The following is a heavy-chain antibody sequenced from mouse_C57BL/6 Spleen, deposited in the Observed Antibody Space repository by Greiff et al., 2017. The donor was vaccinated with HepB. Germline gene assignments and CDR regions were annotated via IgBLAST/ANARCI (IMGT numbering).Heavy chain of an antibody. CDR2: ISNGGGST. CDR3: ASSYYSNYGAMDY. CDR1: GFTFSDYY. V-gene: IGHV5-12*01. Sequence: EVQRVESGGGLVQPGGSLKLSCAASGFTFSDYYMYWVRQTPEKRLEWVAYISNGGGSTYYPDTVKGRFTISRDNAKNTLYLQMSRLKSEDTAMYYCASSYYSNYGAMDYWGQGTSVTVSS. J-gene: IGHJ4*01. D-gene: IGHD2-5*01.